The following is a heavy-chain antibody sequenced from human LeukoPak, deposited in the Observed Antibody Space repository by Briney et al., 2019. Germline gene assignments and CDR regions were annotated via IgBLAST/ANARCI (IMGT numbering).Heavy chain of an antibody. Sequence: GGSLRLSCAAPGFTFSSYSMNWVRQAPGKGLEWVSSISSSSSYIYYADSVKGRFTISRDNAKNSLYLQMNSLRAEDTAVYYCARDSSPGRWLQMMPGGMDVWGQGTTVTVSS. J-gene: IGHJ6*02. D-gene: IGHD5-24*01. CDR1: GFTFSSYS. CDR3: ARDSSPGRWLQMMPGGMDV. CDR2: ISSSSSYI. V-gene: IGHV3-21*01.